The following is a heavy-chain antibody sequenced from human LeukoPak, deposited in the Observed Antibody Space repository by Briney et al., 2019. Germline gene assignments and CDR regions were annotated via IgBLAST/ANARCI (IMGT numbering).Heavy chain of an antibody. D-gene: IGHD6-6*01. CDR1: GGSISSYY. CDR3: ARRHVEYSSSSDPYYFDY. J-gene: IGHJ4*02. CDR2: IYYSGST. V-gene: IGHV4-59*01. Sequence: AETLSLTCTVSGGSISSYYWSWIRQPPGKGLEWMGYIYYSGSTNYNPSLKSRVTISVDTSKNQFSLKLSSATAADTAVYYCARRHVEYSSSSDPYYFDYWGQGTLVTVSS.